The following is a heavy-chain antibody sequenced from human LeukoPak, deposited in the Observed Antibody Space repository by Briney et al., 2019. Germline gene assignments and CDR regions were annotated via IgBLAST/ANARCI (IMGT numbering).Heavy chain of an antibody. J-gene: IGHJ4*02. Sequence: GGALRLSCSMSGFTLSHYAMSWVRQAPGKGLEWVSTIGGGGGSTDYTDSVKGRFTISRDNSKNTLYLQMNSLGAEDTAVYYCAKGHRYCTSGNCNSAVDYWGQGTLVTVSS. CDR1: GFTLSHYA. CDR2: IGGGGGST. D-gene: IGHD2-15*01. V-gene: IGHV3-23*01. CDR3: AKGHRYCTSGNCNSAVDY.